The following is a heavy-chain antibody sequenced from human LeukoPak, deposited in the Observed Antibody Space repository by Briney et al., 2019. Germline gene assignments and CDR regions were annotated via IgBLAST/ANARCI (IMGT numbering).Heavy chain of an antibody. CDR2: IIPMLGTP. Sequence: SVKVSCKASGGTFISYSISWVRQAPGQGLEWMGGIIPMLGTPNYAQSFQGRVTITADESTSTVYMELSSLRSEDTAVYYCARDASRYSGYDSVTFDYWGQGTLVTVSS. CDR1: GGTFISYS. D-gene: IGHD5-12*01. CDR3: ARDASRYSGYDSVTFDY. J-gene: IGHJ4*02. V-gene: IGHV1-69*13.